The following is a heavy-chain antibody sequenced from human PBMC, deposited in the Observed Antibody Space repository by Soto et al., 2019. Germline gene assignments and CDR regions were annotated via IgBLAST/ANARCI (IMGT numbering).Heavy chain of an antibody. Sequence: GESLKISCKGSGYNFAGYWIAWVRQMPGKGLELMGIIYPSDSDTRYRLSFQGQVTISADKSISSAYLQWSSLRASDTAMYYCARGGVSTRTFDYWGQGTPVTVSS. CDR1: GYNFAGYW. CDR2: IYPSDSDT. V-gene: IGHV5-51*01. D-gene: IGHD3-3*01. J-gene: IGHJ4*02. CDR3: ARGGVSTRTFDY.